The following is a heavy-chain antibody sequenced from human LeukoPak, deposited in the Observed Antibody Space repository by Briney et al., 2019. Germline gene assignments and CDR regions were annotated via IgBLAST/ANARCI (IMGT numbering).Heavy chain of an antibody. CDR3: AKDLPGGITMVRPTI. J-gene: IGHJ3*02. CDR1: GFTFSTYA. Sequence: PGGSLRLSCAASGFTFSTYAMTWVRQAPGQGLEWVSSISGSGSGTYYADSVKGRFTISRDNAKNSLYLQMNSLRAEDTAVYYCAKDLPGGITMVRPTIWGQGTMVTVSS. CDR2: ISGSGSGT. V-gene: IGHV3-23*01. D-gene: IGHD3-10*01.